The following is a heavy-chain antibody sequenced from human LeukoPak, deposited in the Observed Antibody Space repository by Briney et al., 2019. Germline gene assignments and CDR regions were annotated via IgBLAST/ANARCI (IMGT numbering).Heavy chain of an antibody. CDR1: GFTFSTYS. J-gene: IGHJ4*02. Sequence: PGGSLRLSCAASGFTFSTYSMNWVRQAPGKGLEWVSSISSSSSYIYYADSVKGRFTISRDNAKNSLYLQMNSLRAEDTAVYYCAGSTAMVTFMVGYWARGPLVPVSS. D-gene: IGHD5-18*01. V-gene: IGHV3-21*01. CDR3: AGSTAMVTFMVGY. CDR2: ISSSSSYI.